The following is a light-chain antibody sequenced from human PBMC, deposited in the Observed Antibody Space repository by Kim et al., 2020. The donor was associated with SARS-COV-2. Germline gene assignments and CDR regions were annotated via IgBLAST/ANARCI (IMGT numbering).Light chain of an antibody. CDR2: GAS. J-gene: IGKJ2*01. Sequence: EIVLTQSPDTLSLSPGERATLSCRASQSVSSNYLAWYQQKPGQAPRLLISGASNRATGIPDRFSGSGSGTDFTLTISRLEPEDFAVYYCQQYGSSPPYTFGQGTKLEI. CDR1: QSVSSNY. CDR3: QQYGSSPPYT. V-gene: IGKV3-20*01.